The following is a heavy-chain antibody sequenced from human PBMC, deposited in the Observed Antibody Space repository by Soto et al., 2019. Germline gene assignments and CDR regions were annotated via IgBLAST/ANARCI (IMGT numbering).Heavy chain of an antibody. D-gene: IGHD6-13*01. CDR3: ASYPGVDQKLVQFNY. Sequence: PSETLSLTCTVSGGSISSSSSYWGWIRQPPGKGLEWIGSIYYSVSTYYNPSLKSRVTISVDTSKNQFSLKLSSVTAADTAVYYCASYPGVDQKLVQFNYWGQGTLVTVS. J-gene: IGHJ4*02. CDR1: GGSISSSSSY. V-gene: IGHV4-39*01. CDR2: IYYSVST.